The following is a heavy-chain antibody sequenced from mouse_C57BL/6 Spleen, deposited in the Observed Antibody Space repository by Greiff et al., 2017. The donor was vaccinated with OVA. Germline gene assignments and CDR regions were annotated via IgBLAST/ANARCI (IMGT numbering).Heavy chain of an antibody. V-gene: IGHV14-3*01. D-gene: IGHD1-1*01. CDR3: ARRITTVVASRAMDY. CDR1: GFNIKNTY. CDR2: IDPANGNT. J-gene: IGHJ4*01. Sequence: EVQLVESVAELVRPGASVKLSCTASGFNIKNTYMHWVKQRPEQGLEWIGRIDPANGNTKYAPKFQGKATITADTSSNTAYLQLSSLTSEDTAIYYCARRITTVVASRAMDYWGQGTSVTVSS.